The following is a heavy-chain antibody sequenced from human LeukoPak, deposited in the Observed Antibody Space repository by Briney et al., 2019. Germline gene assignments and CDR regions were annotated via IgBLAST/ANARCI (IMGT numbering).Heavy chain of an antibody. J-gene: IGHJ4*02. V-gene: IGHV1-2*02. CDR1: GYTFTGFY. CDR2: INPGTGGT. CDR3: ARHLHFDY. Sequence: ASVKVSCKASGYTFTGFYIHWVRQAPGQGLEWMGWINPGTGGTSYAQNFQARVTLTRDTSTSTAYMELNSLRSDDTAVHFCARHLHFDYWGQGTLVSV.